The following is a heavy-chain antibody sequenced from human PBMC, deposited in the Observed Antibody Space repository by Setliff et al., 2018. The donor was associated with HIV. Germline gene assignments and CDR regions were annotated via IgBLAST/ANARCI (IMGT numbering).Heavy chain of an antibody. CDR1: GLHVRGAW. CDR2: GKIDSDGGTI. V-gene: IGHV3-15*01. Sequence: GGSLRLSCNPSGLHVRGAWMNWVRQSPGKGLEWVGRGKIDSDGGTIDYAAPVQGRFVISRDDSQNMLSLQLNVLRTEDTGVYYCTTAVIPPDGWGALNIWGPGTTVTVSS. D-gene: IGHD2-2*01. CDR3: TTAVIPPDGWGALNI. J-gene: IGHJ3*02.